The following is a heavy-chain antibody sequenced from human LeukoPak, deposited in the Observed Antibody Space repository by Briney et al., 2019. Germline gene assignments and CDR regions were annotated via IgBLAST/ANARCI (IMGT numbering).Heavy chain of an antibody. CDR3: AREGSSRGNDY. J-gene: IGHJ4*02. D-gene: IGHD2-2*01. Sequence: RASVKVSCKASGGTFSSYAISWVRQAPGQGLEWMGRIIPILGIANYAQKFQGRVTITADKSTSTAYMELSSLRSEDTAVYYCAREGSSRGNDYWGQGTLVAVSS. CDR2: IIPILGIA. CDR1: GGTFSSYA. V-gene: IGHV1-69*04.